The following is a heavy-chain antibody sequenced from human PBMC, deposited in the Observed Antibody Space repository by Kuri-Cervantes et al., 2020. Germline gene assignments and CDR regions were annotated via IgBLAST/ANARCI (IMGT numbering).Heavy chain of an antibody. Sequence: GESLKISCAASGFTVSSNYMSWVRQAPGKGLEWVSVIYSGGSTYYADSVKGRFTISRDNSKNTLYLQMNSLRAEDTAVYYCARASGYSSSWPSKYYYYYGMDVWGQGTTVPSP. D-gene: IGHD6-13*01. CDR2: IYSGGST. J-gene: IGHJ6*02. CDR3: ARASGYSSSWPSKYYYYYGMDV. V-gene: IGHV3-53*05. CDR1: GFTVSSNY.